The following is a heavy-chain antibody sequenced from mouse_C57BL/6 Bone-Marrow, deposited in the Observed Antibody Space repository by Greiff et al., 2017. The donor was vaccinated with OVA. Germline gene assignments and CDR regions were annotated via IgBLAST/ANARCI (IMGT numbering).Heavy chain of an antibody. V-gene: IGHV1-5*01. CDR3: TRWGYGSRRGY. Sequence: EVQLQQSGPVLARPGASVKMSCKTSGYTFTSYWMHWVKQRPGQGLEWIGAIYPGNSDTSYNQNFKGKAKLTAVTSASTAYMELSSLTNEDSAVYYCTRWGYGSRRGYWGQGTTLTVSS. CDR1: GYTFTSYW. J-gene: IGHJ2*01. CDR2: IYPGNSDT. D-gene: IGHD1-1*01.